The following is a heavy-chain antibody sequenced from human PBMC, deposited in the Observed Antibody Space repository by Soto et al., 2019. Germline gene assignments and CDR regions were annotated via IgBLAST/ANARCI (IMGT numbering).Heavy chain of an antibody. J-gene: IGHJ4*02. V-gene: IGHV3-23*01. CDR1: GFTFISYA. Sequence: GGSLRLSCAASGFTFISYAMSWVRQAPGKGLEWVSAISGSGGSTYYADSVKGRFTISRDNSKNTLYLQMNSLRAEDTAVYYCARDKRDLRFLEWSYYFDYWGQGTLVTVSS. CDR2: ISGSGGST. D-gene: IGHD3-3*01. CDR3: ARDKRDLRFLEWSYYFDY.